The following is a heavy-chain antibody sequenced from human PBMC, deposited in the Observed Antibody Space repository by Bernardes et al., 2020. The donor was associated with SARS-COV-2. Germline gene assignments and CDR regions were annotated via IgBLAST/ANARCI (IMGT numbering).Heavy chain of an antibody. Sequence: GGSLRLSCAASGFTFSSYGMHWVRQAPGKGLEWVAVISYDGSNKYYADSVKGRFTISRDNSKNTLYMQMNSLRAEDTAVYYCAKDKWAAYCGGDCSQESNWFDPWGQGTLVTVSS. D-gene: IGHD2-21*02. CDR1: GFTFSSYG. V-gene: IGHV3-30*18. CDR2: ISYDGSNK. J-gene: IGHJ5*02. CDR3: AKDKWAAYCGGDCSQESNWFDP.